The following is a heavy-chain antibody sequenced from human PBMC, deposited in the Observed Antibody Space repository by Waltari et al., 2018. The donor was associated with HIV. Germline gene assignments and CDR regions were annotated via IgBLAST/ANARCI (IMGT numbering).Heavy chain of an antibody. Sequence: QVQLVESGGGVVQPGRSLRLSCAASGFRMSTYGMHGVRQAPGKGLEWVALIGFDGRNEYYSDSVKGRLIISRDNSKSTLYLQMNSLRVEYTAVYFCARDQDYMGRLSYFDLWGRGTLVTVSS. D-gene: IGHD4-4*01. CDR2: IGFDGRNE. J-gene: IGHJ2*01. CDR1: GFRMSTYG. V-gene: IGHV3-33*01. CDR3: ARDQDYMGRLSYFDL.